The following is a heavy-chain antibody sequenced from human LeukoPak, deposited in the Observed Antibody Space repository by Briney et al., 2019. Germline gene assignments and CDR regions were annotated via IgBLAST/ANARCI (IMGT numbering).Heavy chain of an antibody. CDR2: IYYSGST. J-gene: IGHJ4*02. D-gene: IGHD3-22*01. CDR1: GGSISSYY. V-gene: IGHV4-59*01. Sequence: PSETLSLTCTVSGGSISSYYWSWLRQPPGKGLEWIGYIYYSGSTNYNPSLKSRVTISVDTSKNQFSLKLSSVTAADTAVYYCARGDYYDSSGYYYRGCYFDYWGQGTLVTVSS. CDR3: ARGDYYDSSGYYYRGCYFDY.